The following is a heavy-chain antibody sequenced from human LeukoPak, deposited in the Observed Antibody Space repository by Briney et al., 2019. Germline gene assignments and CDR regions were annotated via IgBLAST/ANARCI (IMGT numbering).Heavy chain of an antibody. Sequence: PSETLSLTCTVSGGSISSYYWSWIRQPAGKGLEWIGRIYTSGSTNYNPSLKSRVTMSVDTSKNQFSLKLSSVTAADTAVYYCASEIHDYNPHAFDYWGQGTLVTVSS. J-gene: IGHJ4*02. CDR1: GGSISSYY. CDR3: ASEIHDYNPHAFDY. V-gene: IGHV4-4*07. D-gene: IGHD5-24*01. CDR2: IYTSGST.